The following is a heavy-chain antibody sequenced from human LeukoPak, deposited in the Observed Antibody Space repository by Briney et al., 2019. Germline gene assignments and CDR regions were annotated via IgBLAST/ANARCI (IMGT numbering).Heavy chain of an antibody. CDR1: RYTFTRYY. Sequence: GASVKVSCKPSRYTFTRYYMHWVRQAPGQGLEGMGWINPNRGGTNYAQKFQGRVTMTRDTSISAAYMELSRLRSDDTAVYYCARVMVTSYYYYMDVWGKGTTVTVSS. J-gene: IGHJ6*03. CDR3: ARVMVTSYYYYMDV. D-gene: IGHD5-18*01. CDR2: INPNRGGT. V-gene: IGHV1-2*02.